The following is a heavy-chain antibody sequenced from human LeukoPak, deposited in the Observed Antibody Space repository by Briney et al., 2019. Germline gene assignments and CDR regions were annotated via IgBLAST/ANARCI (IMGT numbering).Heavy chain of an antibody. CDR3: ARGYYDFWSGVGWFDP. CDR1: GGSISSYY. V-gene: IGHV4-59*01. D-gene: IGHD3-3*01. Sequence: SETLSLTCTVSGGSISSYYWSWIRQPPGKGLEWIGYIYYSGSTNYNPSLKSRVTISVDTSKNQFSLKLSSVTAADTAVYYCARGYYDFWSGVGWFDPWGQGTLVTVSS. CDR2: IYYSGST. J-gene: IGHJ5*02.